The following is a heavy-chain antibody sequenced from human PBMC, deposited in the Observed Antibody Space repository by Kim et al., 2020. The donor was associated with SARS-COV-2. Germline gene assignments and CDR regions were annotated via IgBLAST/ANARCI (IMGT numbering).Heavy chain of an antibody. Sequence: GRSTSYADSVNGRFTISRDNDKNTLYLQMNSLRAEDTAVYYCASGLTPGQYWGQGTLVTVSS. D-gene: IGHD2-15*01. V-gene: IGHV3-74*01. CDR2: GRST. J-gene: IGHJ4*02. CDR3: ASGLTPGQY.